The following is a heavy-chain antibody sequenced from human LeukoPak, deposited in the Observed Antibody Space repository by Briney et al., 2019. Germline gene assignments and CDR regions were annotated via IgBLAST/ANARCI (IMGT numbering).Heavy chain of an antibody. CDR1: GGTFSSYA. Sequence: GASVKVSCKASGGTFSSYAISWVRQAPGQGLEWMGGIIPIFGTANYAQKFQGRVTITADESTSTAYMELRSLRSDDTAVYYCARGSYGRWLQFYFDYWGQGTLVTVSS. CDR3: ARGSYGRWLQFYFDY. CDR2: IIPIFGTA. V-gene: IGHV1-69*13. D-gene: IGHD5-24*01. J-gene: IGHJ4*02.